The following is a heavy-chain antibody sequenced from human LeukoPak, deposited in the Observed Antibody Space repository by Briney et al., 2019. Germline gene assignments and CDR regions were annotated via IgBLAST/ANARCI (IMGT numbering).Heavy chain of an antibody. J-gene: IGHJ6*03. D-gene: IGHD2-15*01. CDR1: GGSFSGYY. Sequence: SETLSLTCAVYGGSFSGYYWSWIRQPPGKGLEWIGEINHSGSTNYNPSLKSRVTISVDTSKNLFSLKLSSVTAADTAVYYCARGRCSGGSCYSKFYYYYMDVWGKGTTVTVSS. CDR3: ARGRCSGGSCYSKFYYYYMDV. V-gene: IGHV4-34*01. CDR2: INHSGST.